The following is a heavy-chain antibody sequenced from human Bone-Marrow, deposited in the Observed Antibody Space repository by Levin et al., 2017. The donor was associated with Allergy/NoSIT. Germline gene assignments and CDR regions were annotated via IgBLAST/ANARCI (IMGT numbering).Heavy chain of an antibody. Sequence: GGSLRLSCVASGFLFSTYEMNWVRQAPGKGLEWVSYITANGHVTFYADSVKGRFTVSKDNGRNSLFLQMSSLRAEDTAVYYCAREMRNCGGDCLDSWGQGTLVTVSS. D-gene: IGHD2-21*02. CDR2: ITANGHVT. V-gene: IGHV3-48*03. CDR3: AREMRNCGGDCLDS. CDR1: GFLFSTYE. J-gene: IGHJ4*02.